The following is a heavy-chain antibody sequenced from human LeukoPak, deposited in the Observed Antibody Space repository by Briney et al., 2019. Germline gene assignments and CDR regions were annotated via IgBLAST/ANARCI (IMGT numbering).Heavy chain of an antibody. D-gene: IGHD3-10*01. CDR1: GYTFTGYY. J-gene: IGHJ4*02. CDR2: INPNSGGT. CDR3: ARDLDYYGSGSYGD. Sequence: ASVKVSCKASGYTFTGYYMHRVRQAPGQGLEWMGRINPNSGGTNYAQKFQGRVTMTRDTSISTAYIELSRLRSDDTAVYYCARDLDYYGSGSYGDWGQGTLVTVSS. V-gene: IGHV1-2*06.